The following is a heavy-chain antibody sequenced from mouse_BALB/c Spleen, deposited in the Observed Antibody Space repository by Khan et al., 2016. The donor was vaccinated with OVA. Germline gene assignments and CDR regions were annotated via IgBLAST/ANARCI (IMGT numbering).Heavy chain of an antibody. CDR2: IFPGSGVP. V-gene: IGHV1-81*01. Sequence: VQLQQSGPELVKPGASLKVSCKASGYTFTDYVIGWVRQRSRQGLEWIGDIFPGSGVPYYNEKFKDRATLTADKSSNTAYMQRNSLTYEDSAVYFCARGGYSVFAYWGQGTLVTVSA. J-gene: IGHJ3*01. D-gene: IGHD2-14*01. CDR1: GYTFTDYV. CDR3: ARGGYSVFAY.